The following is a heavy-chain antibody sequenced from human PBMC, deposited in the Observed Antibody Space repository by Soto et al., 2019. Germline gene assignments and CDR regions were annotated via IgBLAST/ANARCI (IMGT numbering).Heavy chain of an antibody. CDR3: ARALIYDSSGPNDY. CDR2: ISAYNGNT. V-gene: IGHV1-18*04. D-gene: IGHD3-22*01. Sequence: RASVKVSCKASGYTFTSYGISWVRQAPGQGLEWMGWISAYNGNTNYAQKLQGRVTMTTDTSTSTAYMELRSLRSDDTAVYYCARALIYDSSGPNDYWGQGPMVTVSS. CDR1: GYTFTSYG. J-gene: IGHJ4*02.